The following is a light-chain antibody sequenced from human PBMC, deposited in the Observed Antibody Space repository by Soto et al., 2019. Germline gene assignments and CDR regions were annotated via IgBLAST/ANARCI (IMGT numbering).Light chain of an antibody. CDR1: NSDVGGYNF. Sequence: QSALAQPASVSGSPGQSITISCTGTNSDVGGYNFVSWYLQFPGKAPKLMIHEVSYRASGVSNRFSGSKSGDTASLTISGLQADDEADYYCASYTSRETWVFGGGTKLTVL. V-gene: IGLV2-14*01. CDR3: ASYTSRETWV. J-gene: IGLJ3*02. CDR2: EVS.